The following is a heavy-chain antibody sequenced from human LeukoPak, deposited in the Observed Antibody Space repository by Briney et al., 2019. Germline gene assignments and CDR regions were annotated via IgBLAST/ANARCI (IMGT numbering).Heavy chain of an antibody. CDR1: GFTLSSAW. D-gene: IGHD2-2*01. CDR2: SKSKTDGGTT. J-gene: IGHJ5*02. CDR3: AKYCISADCYANWFGP. Sequence: KSGGSLRLSCAGSGFTLSSAWMTWVRQAPGKGLGWVGLSKSKTDGGTTDYAAPVKGRFTISRDDSKNTLYLQMNSLKTEDTAVYYCAKYCISADCYANWFGPWGQGTLVTVSS. V-gene: IGHV3-15*01.